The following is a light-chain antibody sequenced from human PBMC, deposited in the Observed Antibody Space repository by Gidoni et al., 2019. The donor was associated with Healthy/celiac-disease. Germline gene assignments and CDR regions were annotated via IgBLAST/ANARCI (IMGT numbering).Light chain of an antibody. Sequence: QSVLTQPPSVPGAPGQRVPISCTGSSSNIGAGYDVHWYRHLPGTAPKLLIFGNSNRPSGVPDRFSGSKSGTSASLAITGLQAEDEADYYCQSYDTSLSGSYVFGTGTKVTVL. V-gene: IGLV1-40*01. J-gene: IGLJ1*01. CDR1: SSNIGAGYD. CDR2: GNS. CDR3: QSYDTSLSGSYV.